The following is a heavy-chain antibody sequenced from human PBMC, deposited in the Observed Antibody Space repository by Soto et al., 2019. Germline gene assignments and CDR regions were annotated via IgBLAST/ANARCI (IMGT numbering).Heavy chain of an antibody. V-gene: IGHV3-33*01. CDR3: ARGYCSGGSCYSLRPYYFDY. Sequence: ESGGGVVQPGRSLRLSCAASGFTFSSYGMHWVRQAPGKGLEWVAVIWYDGSNKYYADSVKGRFTISRDNSKNTLYLQMNSLRAEDTAVYYCARGYCSGGSCYSLRPYYFDYWGQGTLVTVSS. J-gene: IGHJ4*02. CDR1: GFTFSSYG. CDR2: IWYDGSNK. D-gene: IGHD2-15*01.